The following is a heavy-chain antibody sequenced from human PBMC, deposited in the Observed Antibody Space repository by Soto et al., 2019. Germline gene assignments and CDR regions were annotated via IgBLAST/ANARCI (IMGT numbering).Heavy chain of an antibody. CDR1: GFTFSGSA. Sequence: GGSLRLSCAASGFTFSGSAMHWVRQASGKGLEWVGRIRSKADSYATAYAASVKGRFTISRDDSKNTAYLQMNSLKTEDTAVCYCTSTYYDFWRGLFHYYYYGMDVWGQGTTVTVSS. D-gene: IGHD3-3*01. CDR2: IRSKADSYAT. V-gene: IGHV3-73*01. CDR3: TSTYYDFWRGLFHYYYYGMDV. J-gene: IGHJ6*02.